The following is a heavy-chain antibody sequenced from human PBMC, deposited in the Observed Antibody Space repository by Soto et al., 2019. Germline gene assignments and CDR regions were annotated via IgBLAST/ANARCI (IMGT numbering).Heavy chain of an antibody. Sequence: GGSLRLSCAASGFTFSSYWMSWVRQAPGKWLEWVANIKQDGSEKYYVDSVKGRFTISRDNAKNSLYLQMNSLRAEDTAVYYCARSHYDFWSGYYIPYYYGMDVWGQGXTVTVYS. CDR3: ARSHYDFWSGYYIPYYYGMDV. CDR2: IKQDGSEK. J-gene: IGHJ6*02. D-gene: IGHD3-3*01. V-gene: IGHV3-7*01. CDR1: GFTFSSYW.